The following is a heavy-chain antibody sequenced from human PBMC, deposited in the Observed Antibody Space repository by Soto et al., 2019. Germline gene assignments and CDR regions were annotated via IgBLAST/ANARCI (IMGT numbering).Heavy chain of an antibody. CDR2: ISYDGSNK. D-gene: IGHD2-15*01. CDR3: AKNSDRSGFDY. J-gene: IGHJ4*02. V-gene: IGHV3-30*18. CDR1: GFTFSSYG. Sequence: LRLSCAASGFTFSSYGMHWVRQAPVKGLEWVAVISYDGSNKYYADSVKGRFTISRDNSKNTLDLQMNSLRAADTAVYYCAKNSDRSGFDYLAQRTLVTVPS.